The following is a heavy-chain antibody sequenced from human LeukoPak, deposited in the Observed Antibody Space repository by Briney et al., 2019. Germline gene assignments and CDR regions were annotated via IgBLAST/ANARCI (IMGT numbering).Heavy chain of an antibody. CDR1: GFTFNNYG. J-gene: IGHJ6*04. Sequence: GGSLRLSCAASGFTFNNYGMHWVRQAPGKGLEWVAFIRYDGNNKYYGDSVKGRFTISRDNSKNTLYLQMNSLRAEDTAVYYCAELGITMIGGVWGKGTTVTISS. V-gene: IGHV3-30*02. CDR3: AELGITMIGGV. CDR2: IRYDGNNK. D-gene: IGHD3-10*02.